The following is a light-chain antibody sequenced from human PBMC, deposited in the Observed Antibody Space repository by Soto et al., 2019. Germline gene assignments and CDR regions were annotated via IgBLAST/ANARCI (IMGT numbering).Light chain of an antibody. CDR3: RSFTPISTRV. Sequence: QSALTQPASVSGSPGQSITISCTGTSSDVGLYNFLSWYQQHPGKAPKLMIYEVSNRPSGVSNRFSGSKSGNTASLTISGLRAEDEADYYCRSFTPISTRVFGTGTKRTVL. J-gene: IGLJ1*01. CDR2: EVS. CDR1: SSDVGLYNF. V-gene: IGLV2-14*01.